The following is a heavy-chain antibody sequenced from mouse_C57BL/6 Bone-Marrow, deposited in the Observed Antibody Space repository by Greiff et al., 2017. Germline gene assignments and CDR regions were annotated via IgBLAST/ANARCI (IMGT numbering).Heavy chain of an antibody. CDR1: GYSITSGYY. J-gene: IGHJ2*01. D-gene: IGHD2-3*01. CDR2: ISYDGSN. Sequence: EVKLQESGPGLVKPSQSLSLTCSVTGYSITSGYYWNWIRQFPGNKLEWMGYISYDGSNNYNPSLKNRISITRDTSKNQFFLKLNSVTTEDTATYYGASGYYVLPFDYWGQGTTLTVSS. CDR3: ASGYYVLPFDY. V-gene: IGHV3-6*01.